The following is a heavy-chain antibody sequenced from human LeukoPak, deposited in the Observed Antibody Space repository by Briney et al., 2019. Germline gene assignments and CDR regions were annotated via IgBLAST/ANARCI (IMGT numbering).Heavy chain of an antibody. CDR1: GFTFSSYA. CDR3: AEPGAYGSGSYTEN. Sequence: GGSLRLSCAASGFTFSSYAMSWVRQAPGKGLEWVSAISGSGGSTYYADSVKGRFTISRDNSKNTLYLQMNSLRAEDTDVYYCAEPGAYGSGSYTENWGQGTLVTVSS. D-gene: IGHD3-10*01. CDR2: ISGSGGST. J-gene: IGHJ4*02. V-gene: IGHV3-23*01.